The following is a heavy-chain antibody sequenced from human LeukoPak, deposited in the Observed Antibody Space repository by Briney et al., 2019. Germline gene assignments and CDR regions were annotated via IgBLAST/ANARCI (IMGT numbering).Heavy chain of an antibody. Sequence: TSETLSLTCTVSGGSISSSSYYWGWIRQPPGKGLEWIGSIYYSGSTYYNPSLKSRVTISVDTSKNQFSLKLSSVTAADTAVYYCARDGAGYYYYYMDVWGKGTTVTVSS. CDR1: GGSISSSSYY. J-gene: IGHJ6*03. D-gene: IGHD6-19*01. CDR3: ARDGAGYYYYYMDV. CDR2: IYYSGST. V-gene: IGHV4-39*07.